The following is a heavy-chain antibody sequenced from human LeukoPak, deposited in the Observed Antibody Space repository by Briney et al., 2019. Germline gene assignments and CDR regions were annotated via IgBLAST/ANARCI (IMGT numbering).Heavy chain of an antibody. CDR1: GFSVSSNY. J-gene: IGHJ3*02. V-gene: IGHV3-66*02. Sequence: GGSLRLSCAAAGFSVSSNYMSWVRQAPGKGLEWVSVIYSAGTTYYADSVKGRFTISRDNSKNTLSLQMNSLRPEDTAVYYCARDSRLYAFDIWGQGTVVTVSS. CDR3: ARDSRLYAFDI. CDR2: IYSAGTT.